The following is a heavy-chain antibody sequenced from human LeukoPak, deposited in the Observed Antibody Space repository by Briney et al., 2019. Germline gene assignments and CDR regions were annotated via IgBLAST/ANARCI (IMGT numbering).Heavy chain of an antibody. D-gene: IGHD5-18*01. CDR2: ISSSGSTI. CDR1: GFTFSSYE. J-gene: IGHJ6*04. Sequence: PGGSLRLSCAASGFTFSSYEMNWVRQAPGKGLEWVSYISSSGSTIYYADSVKGRFTISRDNAKNSLYLHMNSLRAEDTTVYYCASPGSVGDTGMPDYWGKGTTVTVSS. V-gene: IGHV3-48*03. CDR3: ASPGSVGDTGMPDY.